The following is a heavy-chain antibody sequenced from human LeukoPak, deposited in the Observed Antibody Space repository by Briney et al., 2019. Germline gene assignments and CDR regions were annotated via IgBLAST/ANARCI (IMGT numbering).Heavy chain of an antibody. D-gene: IGHD3-22*01. J-gene: IGHJ4*02. CDR1: GYTFTGYY. CDR2: INPNSGGT. Sequence: ASVKVSCKASGYTFTGYYMHWVRQAPGQGLEWMGRINPNSGGTNYAQKFQGRVTMTRDTSISAAYMELSRLRSDDTAVYYCARDPPHRYYDSSGSTSYWGQGTLVTVSS. CDR3: ARDPPHRYYDSSGSTSY. V-gene: IGHV1-2*06.